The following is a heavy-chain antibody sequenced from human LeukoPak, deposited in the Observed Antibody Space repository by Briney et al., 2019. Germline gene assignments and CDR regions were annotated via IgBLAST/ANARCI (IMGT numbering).Heavy chain of an antibody. J-gene: IGHJ4*02. Sequence: GGSLRLSCAASGFTFSSYSMNWVRQAPGKRLEWVSYISSSSSTIYYADSVKGRFTISRDNAKNSLYLQMNSLRAEDTAVYYCARVVVPAAIYYFDYWGQGTLVTVSS. CDR3: ARVVVPAAIYYFDY. D-gene: IGHD2-2*01. CDR2: ISSSSSTI. V-gene: IGHV3-48*01. CDR1: GFTFSSYS.